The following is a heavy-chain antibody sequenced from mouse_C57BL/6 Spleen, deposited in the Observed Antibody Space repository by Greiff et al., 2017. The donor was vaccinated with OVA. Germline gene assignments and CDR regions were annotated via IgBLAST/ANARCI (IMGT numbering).Heavy chain of an antibody. CDR1: GYTFTDYN. CDR3: ARDDYHYAMDY. Sequence: VQLQQSGPELVKPGASVKIPCKASGYTFTDYNMDWVKQSHGKSLEWIGDINPNNGGTIYNQKFKGKATLTVDKSSSTAYMELRSLTSEDTAVYYCARDDYHYAMDYWGQGTSVTVSS. J-gene: IGHJ4*01. CDR2: INPNNGGT. D-gene: IGHD2-4*01. V-gene: IGHV1-18*01.